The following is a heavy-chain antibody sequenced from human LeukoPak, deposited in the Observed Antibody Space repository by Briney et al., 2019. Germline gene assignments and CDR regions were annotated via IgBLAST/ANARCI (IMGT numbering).Heavy chain of an antibody. Sequence: GESLKISCKGSGYNFPTYWIGWVRQMPGKGLEWMGIIYPSDSDTRYSPSFQGQVTISVDKSISTAYLQWSSLKASDTAIYFCARRPYYYGMDVWGQGTTVTVSS. J-gene: IGHJ6*02. V-gene: IGHV5-51*01. CDR3: ARRPYYYGMDV. CDR1: GYNFPTYW. CDR2: IYPSDSDT.